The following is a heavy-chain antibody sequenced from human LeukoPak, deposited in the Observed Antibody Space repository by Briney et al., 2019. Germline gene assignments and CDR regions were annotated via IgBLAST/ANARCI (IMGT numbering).Heavy chain of an antibody. Sequence: GGSLRLSCAASGFTFSTYSMNWFRQAPGKGLEWVSSITPSGSYIYYATSVKGRFTISRDNAKNSLYLQMNSLRAEDTAVYYCARDFSSGSIWGQGTMVTVSS. D-gene: IGHD6-25*01. V-gene: IGHV3-21*01. J-gene: IGHJ3*02. CDR2: ITPSGSYI. CDR1: GFTFSTYS. CDR3: ARDFSSGSI.